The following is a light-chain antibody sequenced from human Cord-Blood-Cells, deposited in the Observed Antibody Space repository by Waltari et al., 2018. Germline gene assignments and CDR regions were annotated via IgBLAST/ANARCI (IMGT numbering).Light chain of an antibody. J-gene: IGKJ2*01. Sequence: EIVLTQSPGTLSLSPGESATLSCRASQSVRSSYLAWYQQKPGQAPRLLIYGASSRATGIPDRFRCSGSGTDFTLTISRLEPQGFAVYYCQQYGSSPNTFGQGTKLEIK. CDR2: GAS. CDR3: QQYGSSPNT. V-gene: IGKV3-20*01. CDR1: QSVRSSY.